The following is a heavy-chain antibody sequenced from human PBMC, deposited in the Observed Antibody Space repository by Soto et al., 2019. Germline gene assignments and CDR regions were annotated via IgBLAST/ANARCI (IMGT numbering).Heavy chain of an antibody. V-gene: IGHV1-18*01. Sequence: QVQLVQSGPEVKKPGASVKVSCKASGYTFTSYGITWVRQAPGQGLKWMGWISVYNGNTNYAQKLQCRVTMTTDTSTGTVYMELRSLSSDDTSVYYCARGDWLWFFELWGRGTLFTVS. CDR1: GYTFTSYG. CDR2: ISVYNGNT. D-gene: IGHD2-21*01. J-gene: IGHJ2*01. CDR3: ARGDWLWFFEL.